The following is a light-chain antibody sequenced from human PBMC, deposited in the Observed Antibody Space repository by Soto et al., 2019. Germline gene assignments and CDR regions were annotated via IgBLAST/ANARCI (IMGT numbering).Light chain of an antibody. V-gene: IGKV3-20*01. CDR3: NDYGSTPRP. Sequence: EIVLTQSPGTLSLSPGERATLSCRASQSVSSSYLAWYQQKPGQAPRLLIYDASSSATGIPDRFNGSGSGTAFAHTISRLEAEDFAENDCNDYGSTPRPFGQGTNVQSK. CDR1: QSVSSSY. J-gene: IGKJ1*01. CDR2: DAS.